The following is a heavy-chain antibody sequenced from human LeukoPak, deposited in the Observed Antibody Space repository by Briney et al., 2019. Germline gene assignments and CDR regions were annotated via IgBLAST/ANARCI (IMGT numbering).Heavy chain of an antibody. V-gene: IGHV4-34*01. D-gene: IGHD3-22*01. CDR1: GGSFSGYY. Sequence: SETLSLTCAVYGGSFSGYYWSRVRQPPGKGLEWIGEINHSGSTNYNPSLKSRVTISVDTSKNQFSLKLRSVTAADTAVYYCASLGYDGSALHHFDYWGQGTLVTVSS. J-gene: IGHJ4*02. CDR3: ASLGYDGSALHHFDY. CDR2: INHSGST.